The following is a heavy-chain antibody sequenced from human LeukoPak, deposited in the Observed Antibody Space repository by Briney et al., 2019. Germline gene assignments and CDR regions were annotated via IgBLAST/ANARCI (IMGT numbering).Heavy chain of an antibody. Sequence: GRSLRLSCAASGFTFSTYGMYWVRQAPGKGLEWVANIWYDGTNKYYADSVKGRFTISRDNSKNTLYLQMNSLRAEDTAVYYCARALFNYDNSGLNYWGQGTLVTVSS. CDR1: GFTFSTYG. CDR3: ARALFNYDNSGLNY. J-gene: IGHJ4*02. CDR2: IWYDGTNK. V-gene: IGHV3-33*01. D-gene: IGHD3-22*01.